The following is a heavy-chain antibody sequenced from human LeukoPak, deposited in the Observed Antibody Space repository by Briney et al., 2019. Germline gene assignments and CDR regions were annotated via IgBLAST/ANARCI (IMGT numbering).Heavy chain of an antibody. Sequence: GASVKVSCKASGYTFTSYDINWVRQATGQGLEWMGWMNPNSGNTGYAQKFQGRVTMTRNTSISTAYMELSSLRSEDTAVYYCARGFRDDYVWGSYRYPDYWGQGTLVTVSS. CDR3: ARGFRDDYVWGSYRYPDY. CDR1: GYTFTSYD. V-gene: IGHV1-8*01. CDR2: MNPNSGNT. J-gene: IGHJ4*02. D-gene: IGHD3-16*02.